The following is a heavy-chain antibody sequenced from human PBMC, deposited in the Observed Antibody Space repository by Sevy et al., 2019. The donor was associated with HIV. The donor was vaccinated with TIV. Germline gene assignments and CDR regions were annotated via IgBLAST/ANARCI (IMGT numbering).Heavy chain of an antibody. CDR3: ARVPTYYDFWSGFEEDAFDI. Sequence: GGSLRLSCAASGFTFSSYAMHWVRQAPGKGLEWVAVISYDGSNKYYADSVKGRFTISRDNSKNTLYLQMNSLRAEDTAVYYCARVPTYYDFWSGFEEDAFDIWGKGTMVTVS. CDR2: ISYDGSNK. J-gene: IGHJ3*02. V-gene: IGHV3-30-3*01. D-gene: IGHD3-3*01. CDR1: GFTFSSYA.